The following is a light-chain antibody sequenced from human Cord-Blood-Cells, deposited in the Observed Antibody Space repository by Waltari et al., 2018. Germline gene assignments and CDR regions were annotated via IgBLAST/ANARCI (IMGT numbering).Light chain of an antibody. CDR2: WAS. Sequence: DIVMTQSPDSLAASLGERATITCKSSQSVLYSSNNQNYLAWYQQKPGQPPKLLIYWASTRESGVPDRFSGSGSGTDFTLTISSLQAEDVAVYYCQQYYSTPYTFGQGTKLEIK. CDR3: QQYYSTPYT. V-gene: IGKV4-1*01. CDR1: QSVLYSSNNQNY. J-gene: IGKJ2*01.